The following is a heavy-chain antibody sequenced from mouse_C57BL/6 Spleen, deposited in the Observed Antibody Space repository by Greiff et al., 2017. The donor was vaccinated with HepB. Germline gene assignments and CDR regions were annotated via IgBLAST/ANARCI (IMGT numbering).Heavy chain of an antibody. CDR3: ARGGNYGQYYFDY. CDR1: GYTFTSYW. J-gene: IGHJ2*01. D-gene: IGHD1-1*01. Sequence: VQLQQSGAELVKPGASVKLSCKASGYTFTSYWMHWVKQRPGQGLEWIGMIHPNSGSTNYNEKFKSKATLTVDKSSSTAYMQLSSLTSEDSAVYYCARGGNYGQYYFDYWGQGTTLTVSS. V-gene: IGHV1-64*01. CDR2: IHPNSGST.